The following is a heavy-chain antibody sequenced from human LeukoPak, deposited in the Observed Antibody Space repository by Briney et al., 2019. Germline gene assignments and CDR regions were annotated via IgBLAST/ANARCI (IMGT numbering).Heavy chain of an antibody. Sequence: SETLPLTCTVSGGSTSTYYWSWIRQPPGKGLEWIAYIDYRGSTTYNPSLRSRVTISVDTSRNQFSLKLSSVTAADTAVYYCARDSTTPDYYGSGSYSSRYYYYGMDVWGQGTTVTVSS. V-gene: IGHV4-59*01. J-gene: IGHJ6*02. CDR2: IDYRGST. CDR1: GGSTSTYY. CDR3: ARDSTTPDYYGSGSYSSRYYYYGMDV. D-gene: IGHD3-10*01.